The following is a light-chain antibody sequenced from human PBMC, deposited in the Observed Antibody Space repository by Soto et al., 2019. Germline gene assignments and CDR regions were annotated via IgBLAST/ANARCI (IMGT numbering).Light chain of an antibody. CDR1: SSDIGEYKY. CDR2: DVT. V-gene: IGLV2-14*01. CDR3: IANTAATTNV. J-gene: IGLJ1*01. Sequence: QSVLTQPASVSGSPGQSITISCSGSSSDIGEYKYVSWYQQHPGKAPKLMIYDVTNRPSGVSDRFSGSKSGSPASLTIFGPQAGGVADSARIANTAATTNVFGGGTQGTGL.